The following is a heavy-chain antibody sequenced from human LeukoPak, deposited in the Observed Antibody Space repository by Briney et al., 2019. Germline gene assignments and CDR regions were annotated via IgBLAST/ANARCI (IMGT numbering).Heavy chain of an antibody. Sequence: ASVKVSCKASGYTFTSYAMNWVRQAPGQGLEWMGWINTNTGNPTYAQGFTGRFVFSLDTSVSTAYLQISSLKAEDTAVYYCAREDVEMATINFDYWGQGTLVTVSS. V-gene: IGHV7-4-1*02. J-gene: IGHJ4*02. D-gene: IGHD5-24*01. CDR2: INTNTGNP. CDR1: GYTFTSYA. CDR3: AREDVEMATINFDY.